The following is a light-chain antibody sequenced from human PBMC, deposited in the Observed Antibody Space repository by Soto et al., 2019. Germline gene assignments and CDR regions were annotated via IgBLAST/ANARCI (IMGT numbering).Light chain of an antibody. CDR1: SSNIGADYD. CDR3: QSYNSSLSTSI. J-gene: IGLJ2*01. CDR2: CNN. V-gene: IGLV1-40*01. Sequence: QLVLTQPPSVSGTPGQRVSISCTGTSSNIGADYDVHWYQQLPGTAPRLLIFCNNNRPSGVPDRFSGSKSGTSASLAITGLQAEDEAIYYCQSYNSSLSTSIFGAGTQLTVL.